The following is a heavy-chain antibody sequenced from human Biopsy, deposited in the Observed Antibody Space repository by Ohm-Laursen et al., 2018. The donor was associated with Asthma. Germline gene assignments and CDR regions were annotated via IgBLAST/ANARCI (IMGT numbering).Heavy chain of an antibody. D-gene: IGHD6-13*01. J-gene: IGHJ5*02. CDR3: ARGQKSAGDRWFDP. CDR1: GYTFIGCH. CDR2: INPNSGGT. Sequence: ASVTVSCKASGYTFIGCHIHWMRQAPGQGLEWMGRINPNSGGTNYAQKFQGRVTMTRDTSISAAYMEVSRLRSDDTAVYYCARGQKSAGDRWFDPWGQGTLVTVSS. V-gene: IGHV1-2*06.